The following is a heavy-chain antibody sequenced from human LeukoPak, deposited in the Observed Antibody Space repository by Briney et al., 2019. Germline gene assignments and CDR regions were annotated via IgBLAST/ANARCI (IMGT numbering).Heavy chain of an antibody. J-gene: IGHJ4*02. D-gene: IGHD3-10*01. CDR3: AKDLVTGSLDY. V-gene: IGHV3-48*01. Sequence: PGGSLRLSCAASGFTFSTYSMNWVRQAPGKGLEWVSYISSSSSTIYYADSVKGRFTISRANSENTLYVQMNSLRAEDTAVYYCAKDLVTGSLDYWGQGTLVTVSS. CDR1: GFTFSTYS. CDR2: ISSSSSTI.